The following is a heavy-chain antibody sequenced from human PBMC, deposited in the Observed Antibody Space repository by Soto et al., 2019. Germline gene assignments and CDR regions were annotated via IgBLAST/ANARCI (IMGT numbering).Heavy chain of an antibody. Sequence: PSETLSLTCSVSGASITSHYWNWIRQSAGEGLQWIGRVYARGATNYNPSLKSRVTISGDTSKNQFSLKLTSVTAADTAVYYCARSSGDDFFYYGMDVWGQGTTVTVSS. CDR3: ARSSGDDFFYYGMDV. D-gene: IGHD4-17*01. CDR2: VYARGAT. CDR1: GASITSHY. V-gene: IGHV4-59*10. J-gene: IGHJ6*02.